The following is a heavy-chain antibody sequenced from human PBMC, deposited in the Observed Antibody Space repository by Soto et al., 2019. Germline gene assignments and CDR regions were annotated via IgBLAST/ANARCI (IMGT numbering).Heavy chain of an antibody. V-gene: IGHV4-59*01. D-gene: IGHD3-3*02. CDR2: IYYSGST. J-gene: IGHJ5*02. Sequence: SQTLSLTCTVSDGSSISYCGSWIRQPPGKGLEWIGYIYYSGSTDYNPSLKSRVTMAVDTSKNQVSLKLNSVTTADTAVYYCARDRSTYGGGGTGEVKENWFDPWGPGTLVTVSS. CDR3: ARDRSTYGGGGTGEVKENWFDP. CDR1: DGSSISYC.